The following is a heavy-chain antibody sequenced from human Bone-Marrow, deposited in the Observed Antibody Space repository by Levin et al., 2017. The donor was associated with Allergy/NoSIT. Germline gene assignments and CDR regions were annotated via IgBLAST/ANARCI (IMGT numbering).Heavy chain of an antibody. J-gene: IGHJ6*02. V-gene: IGHV1-8*01. D-gene: IGHD2-15*01. CDR1: GYTFSYYD. Sequence: ASVKVSCKPSGYTFSYYDIIWVRQATGQGLEWMGWMNPNSGNTGIAPQFRGRVAFTTDTSIITAYMELNSLASYDTAVYYGARGIRNELYGDVWGQGTTVTVSS. CDR2: MNPNSGNT. CDR3: ARGIRNELYGDV.